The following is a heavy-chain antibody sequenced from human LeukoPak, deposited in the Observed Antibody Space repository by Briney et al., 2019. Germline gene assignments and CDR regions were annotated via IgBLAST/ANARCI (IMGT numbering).Heavy chain of an antibody. J-gene: IGHJ5*02. CDR1: GFTFSDYH. D-gene: IGHD3-22*01. CDR3: ARGGYYYT. V-gene: IGHV3-11*01. CDR2: ISNSAGPI. Sequence: PGGSLRLSCAASGFTFSDYHMSWIRQAPGKGLEWVSFISNSAGPIYYADPVNGRFTISRDNAKNSLYLQMNSLRAEDTAVYYCARGGYYYTWGRGTLVTVSS.